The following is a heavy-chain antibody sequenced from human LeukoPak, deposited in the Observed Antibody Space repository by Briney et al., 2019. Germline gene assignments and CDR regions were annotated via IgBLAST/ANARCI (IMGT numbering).Heavy chain of an antibody. CDR1: GFTFSSYR. CDR3: ARDIPGLYYYDSSGPI. D-gene: IGHD3-22*01. CDR2: IKQDGSEK. V-gene: IGHV3-7*01. Sequence: GGSLRLSCAASGFTFSSYRMSWVRQAPGKGLEWAANIKQDGSEKYYVDSVKGRFTISRDNAKNSLYLQMNSLGAEDTAVYFCARDIPGLYYYDSSGPIWGQGTMVTVSS. J-gene: IGHJ3*02.